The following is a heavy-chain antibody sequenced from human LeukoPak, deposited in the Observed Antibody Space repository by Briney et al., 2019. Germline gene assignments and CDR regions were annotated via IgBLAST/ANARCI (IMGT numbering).Heavy chain of an antibody. CDR1: GGSFSGYY. V-gene: IGHV4-34*01. CDR2: INHSGST. D-gene: IGHD6-13*01. CDR3: ARLVYGQQLGGPLNWFDP. J-gene: IGHJ5*02. Sequence: PSETLSLTCVVYGGSFSGYYWSWLRQPPGKGLEWIGEINHSGSTDYNPSLKSRVTISVDTSKNQFSLRLSSVTAADTAVYYCARLVYGQQLGGPLNWFDPWGQGTLVTVSS.